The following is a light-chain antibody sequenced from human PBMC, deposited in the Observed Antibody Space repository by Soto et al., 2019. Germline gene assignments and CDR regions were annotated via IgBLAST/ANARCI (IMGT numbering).Light chain of an antibody. J-gene: IGKJ1*01. CDR3: QQYNKWPSWK. CDR1: QSVSSN. V-gene: IGKV3-15*01. CDR2: CAS. Sequence: EIVMTQSPDTLSVSPGERATLSCRASQSVSSNLAWYQQKPGQAPRLLIYCASTRATGIPARFSGSGSGTEFTLTISSLQSEDFAVYYFQQYNKWPSWKFGQGTKVEIK.